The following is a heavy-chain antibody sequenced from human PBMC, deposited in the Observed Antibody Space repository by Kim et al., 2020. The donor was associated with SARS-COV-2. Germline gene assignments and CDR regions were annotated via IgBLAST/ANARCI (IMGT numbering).Heavy chain of an antibody. V-gene: IGHV3-49*03. Sequence: GGSLRLSCTASGFTFGDYAMSWFRQAPGKGLEWVGFIRSKAYGGTTEYAASVKGRFTISRDDSKSIAYLQMNSLKTEDTAVYYCTRAAGQQLVNYWGQGTLVTVSS. J-gene: IGHJ4*02. D-gene: IGHD6-13*01. CDR1: GFTFGDYA. CDR2: IRSKAYGGTT. CDR3: TRAAGQQLVNY.